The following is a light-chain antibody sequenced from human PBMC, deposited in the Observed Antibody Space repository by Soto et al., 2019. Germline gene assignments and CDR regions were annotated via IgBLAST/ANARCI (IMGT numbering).Light chain of an antibody. CDR2: DAS. CDR3: QQYHSYST. J-gene: IGKJ1*01. Sequence: DLQMTQSPSTLSASVGQRVTITCRASQGISRWLAWYQQKSGKAPKLLIYDASSLESGVPSRFSGSGSGTEFTLTISSLQPDDFATYYCQQYHSYSTFGQGTKVEIK. CDR1: QGISRW. V-gene: IGKV1-5*01.